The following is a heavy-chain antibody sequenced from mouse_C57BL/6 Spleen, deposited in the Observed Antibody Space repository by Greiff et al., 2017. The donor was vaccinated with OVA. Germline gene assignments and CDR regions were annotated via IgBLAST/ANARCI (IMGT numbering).Heavy chain of an antibody. V-gene: IGHV5-4*03. J-gene: IGHJ1*03. Sequence: EAKLVESGGGLVKPGGSLKLSCAASGFTFSSYAMSWVRQTPEKRLEWVATISDGGSYTYYPDNVKGRFTISRDNAKNNLYLQMSHLKSEDTAMYYCARGKDGYFDVWGTGTTVTVSS. CDR2: ISDGGSYT. CDR1: GFTFSSYA. CDR3: ARGKDGYFDV.